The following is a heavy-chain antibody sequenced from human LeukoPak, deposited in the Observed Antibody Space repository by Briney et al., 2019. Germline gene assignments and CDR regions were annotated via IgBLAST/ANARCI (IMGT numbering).Heavy chain of an antibody. CDR3: ARDLGFSSSGGINWFDP. CDR1: GGSISSYY. CDR2: IYYSGST. Sequence: SETLSLTCTVSGGSISSYYWSWIRQPPGKGLEWIGYIYYSGSTNYNPSLKSRVTISVDTSKNQFSLKLSSVTAADTAVYYCARDLGFSSSGGINWFDPWGQGTLVTVSS. V-gene: IGHV4-59*01. J-gene: IGHJ5*02. D-gene: IGHD2-15*01.